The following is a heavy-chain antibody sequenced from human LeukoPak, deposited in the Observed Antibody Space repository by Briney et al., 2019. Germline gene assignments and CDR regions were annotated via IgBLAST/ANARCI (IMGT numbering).Heavy chain of an antibody. CDR2: INHSGST. Sequence: NPSETLSLTCSVSGASVSSGSYYWSWIRQPPGKGLEWIGEINHSGSTNYNPSLKSRVTISVDTSKNQFSLKLSSVTAADTAVYYCARGDIDILTGYYYYYYGMDVWGQGTTVTVSS. V-gene: IGHV4-39*07. J-gene: IGHJ6*02. CDR3: ARGDIDILTGYYYYYYGMDV. CDR1: GASVSSGSYY. D-gene: IGHD3-9*01.